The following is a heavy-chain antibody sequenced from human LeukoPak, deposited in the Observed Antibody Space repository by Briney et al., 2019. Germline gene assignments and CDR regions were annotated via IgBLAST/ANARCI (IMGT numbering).Heavy chain of an antibody. J-gene: IGHJ5*02. D-gene: IGHD1-1*01. Sequence: GGSLRLSCAASGFTFSCYAVSWIRQAPGKGLEWVAAISASGGDTYYADSVKGRFTISRDNSKTTLYLQMNSLRAEDTAVYYCAKVEKSFDPWGQGTLVTVSS. CDR3: AKVEKSFDP. CDR1: GFTFSCYA. V-gene: IGHV3-23*01. CDR2: ISASGGDT.